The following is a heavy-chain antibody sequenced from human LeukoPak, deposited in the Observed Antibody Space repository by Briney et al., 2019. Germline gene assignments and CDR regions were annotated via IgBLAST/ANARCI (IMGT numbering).Heavy chain of an antibody. D-gene: IGHD1-1*01. V-gene: IGHV3-30*02. CDR3: AKDFATNWNAPGSSY. Sequence: GGSLRLSCAASGFTFSSYGMHWVRQAPGKGLEWVAFIRYDGSNKYYADSVKGRFTISRDNSKNTLYLQMNSLRAEDTAVYYCAKDFATNWNAPGSSYWGQGTLVTVSS. CDR1: GFTFSSYG. CDR2: IRYDGSNK. J-gene: IGHJ4*02.